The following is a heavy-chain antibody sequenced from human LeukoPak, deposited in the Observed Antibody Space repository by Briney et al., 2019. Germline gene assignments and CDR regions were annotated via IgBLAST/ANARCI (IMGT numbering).Heavy chain of an antibody. CDR1: GFTFNDYE. CDR3: VREKSTGDYRTSDY. Sequence: GGSLRLSCAASGFTFNDYEMTWVRQAPGKGLEWISYISSSGSITSHADSVKGRFTISRDNAKNSLYLQINSLRTEDTAIYYCVREKSTGDYRTSDYWGQGTLVTVTS. CDR2: ISSSGSIT. V-gene: IGHV3-48*03. D-gene: IGHD3-9*01. J-gene: IGHJ4*02.